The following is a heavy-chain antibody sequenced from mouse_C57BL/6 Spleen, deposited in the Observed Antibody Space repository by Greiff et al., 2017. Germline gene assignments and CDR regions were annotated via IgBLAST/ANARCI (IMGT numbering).Heavy chain of an antibody. CDR3: ASGGDYDVHFDY. CDR1: GYTFTSYW. Sequence: QVQLQQPGAELVKPGASVKLSCKASGYTFTSYWMHWVKQRPGQGLEWIGMIHPNSGSTNYNEKFKSKATLTVDNSSSTAYMQLSSLTSEDSAVYYGASGGDYDVHFDYWGQGTTLTVSS. D-gene: IGHD2-4*01. V-gene: IGHV1-64*01. J-gene: IGHJ2*01. CDR2: IHPNSGST.